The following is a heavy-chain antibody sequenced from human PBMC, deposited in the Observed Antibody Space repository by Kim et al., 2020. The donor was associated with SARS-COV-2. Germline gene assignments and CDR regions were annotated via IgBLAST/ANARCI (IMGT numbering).Heavy chain of an antibody. CDR2: IRPGGLPT. J-gene: IGHJ1*01. V-gene: IGHV3-23*03. Sequence: GGSLRLSCAASGFMFSSYSMSWVRQTPGKGLEWVGLIRPGGLPTYSDSFQGRLVVSRDNSLNSLHLQMYSLTAADTARYFCSAEYASFGQPHYWLWGQGVLVTVSS. CDR1: GFMFSSYS. CDR3: SAEYASFGQPHYWL. D-gene: IGHD2-2*01.